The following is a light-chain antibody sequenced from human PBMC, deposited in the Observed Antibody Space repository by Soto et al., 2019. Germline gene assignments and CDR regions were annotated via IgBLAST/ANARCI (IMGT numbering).Light chain of an antibody. CDR2: GAS. J-gene: IGKJ4*01. CDR3: QQYGSSPLT. CDR1: QSVSSSF. Sequence: EIVLTQSPGTLSLSPGERATLSCRASQSVSSSFLAWYQQKPGQAPRLLIYGASSRATGIPDRFSGSGSGTDFTLTSSRLEPEDVAVYSCQQYGSSPLTFGGGTKGEIK. V-gene: IGKV3-20*01.